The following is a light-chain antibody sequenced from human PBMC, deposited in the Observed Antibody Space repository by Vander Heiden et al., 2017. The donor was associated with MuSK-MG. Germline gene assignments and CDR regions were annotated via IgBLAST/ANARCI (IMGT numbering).Light chain of an antibody. V-gene: IGKV1-5*03. J-gene: IGKJ2*01. CDR1: QSISSW. CDR3: QQYNSFPST. Sequence: DIQMTQSPSTLSASVGDRVTITCRASQSISSWLAWYQQKPGKAPKLLIYKASGLESGVPSKFSGSGSGTEFTLTISSLQPDDFATYYCQQYNSFPSTFGQGTKVEI. CDR2: KAS.